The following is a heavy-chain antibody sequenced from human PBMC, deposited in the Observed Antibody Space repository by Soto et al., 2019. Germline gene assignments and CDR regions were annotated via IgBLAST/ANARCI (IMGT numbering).Heavy chain of an antibody. CDR1: GGTFSRYA. CDR2: IIPMFGTT. D-gene: IGHD6-13*01. J-gene: IGHJ5*01. Sequence: QVQLVQSGAEVRKPGSSVKVSCKASGGTFSRYAINWVRQAPGQGLEWMGGIIPMFGTTNYAQKFKGRVTITADESTSTVYMELTTLRSEDAAVYYCARASIHGSSWYFWFDPWGQEILVTVSS. V-gene: IGHV1-69*01. CDR3: ARASIHGSSWYFWFDP.